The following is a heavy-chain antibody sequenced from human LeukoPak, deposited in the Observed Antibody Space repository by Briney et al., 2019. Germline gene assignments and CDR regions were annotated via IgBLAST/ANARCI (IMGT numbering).Heavy chain of an antibody. D-gene: IGHD5-18*01. J-gene: IGHJ4*02. CDR2: IYPGGSDT. CDR3: ARLIGYTHYY. CDR1: GYRFTSYS. Sequence: GESLKISCEGSGYRFTSYSSAWVRQMPGKGLEWMGIIYPGGSDTRYSPSFQGQVTISADKSISTAYLQWSSLKASDTAMYYCARLIGYTHYYWGQGTLVTVSS. V-gene: IGHV5-51*01.